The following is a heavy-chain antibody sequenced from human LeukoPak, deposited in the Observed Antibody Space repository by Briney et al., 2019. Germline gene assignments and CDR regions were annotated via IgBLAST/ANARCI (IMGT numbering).Heavy chain of an antibody. CDR3: ARGLARFHGSASDY. V-gene: IGHV4-30-4*01. CDR2: IYYSGSA. Sequence: SETLSLTCTVSGGSISSGDYYWSWIRQPPGKGLEWIGYIYYSGSAYYNPSLKSRVTILVDTSKNQFSLKLSSVNAADTAVYYCARGLARFHGSASDYWGQGALVTVSS. J-gene: IGHJ4*02. D-gene: IGHD2-2*03. CDR1: GGSISSGDYY.